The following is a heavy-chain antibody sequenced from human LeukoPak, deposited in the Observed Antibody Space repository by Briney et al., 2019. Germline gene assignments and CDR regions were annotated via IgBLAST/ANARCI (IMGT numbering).Heavy chain of an antibody. J-gene: IGHJ4*02. V-gene: IGHV3-53*05. D-gene: IGHD2-2*01. CDR3: ARGRLYCSSTSCYMPDY. Sequence: GGSLRLSCAASGFTVSSNDMSWVRQAPGKGLEWVSVIYSGGSTYYADSVKGRFTISRDNSKNTLYLQMNSLRPEDTAVYYCARGRLYCSSTSCYMPDYWGQGTLVTVSS. CDR1: GFTVSSND. CDR2: IYSGGST.